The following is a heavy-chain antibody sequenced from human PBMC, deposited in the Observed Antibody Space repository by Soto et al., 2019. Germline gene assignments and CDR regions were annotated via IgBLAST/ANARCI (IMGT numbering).Heavy chain of an antibody. V-gene: IGHV4-39*01. CDR1: GGSISSSSYY. CDR3: ARHNNWTDP. J-gene: IGHJ5*02. Sequence: SETLSLTCTVSGGSISSSSYYWGWIRQPPGKGLEWIGSIYYSGSTYYNPSLKSRVTISVDTSKNQFSLKLSSVTAADTAVYYCARHNNWTDPWGQGTLVTVSA. CDR2: IYYSGST.